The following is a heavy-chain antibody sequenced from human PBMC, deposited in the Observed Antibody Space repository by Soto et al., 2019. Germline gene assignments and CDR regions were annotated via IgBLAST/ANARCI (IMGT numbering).Heavy chain of an antibody. CDR1: KFTFNVYG. V-gene: IGHV3-30*18. Sequence: QAQLVESGGGVVQPGRSLRLSCAASKFTFNVYGLHWVRQAPGKGLEWVGVISGDGSEKFHADSVKGRFTISRDNSKNTLYLEINSLRGEDTAVYYCAKDQRAWVSDYGMAVWGQGTTVIVSS. CDR3: AKDQRAWVSDYGMAV. J-gene: IGHJ6*02. D-gene: IGHD6-13*01. CDR2: ISGDGSEK.